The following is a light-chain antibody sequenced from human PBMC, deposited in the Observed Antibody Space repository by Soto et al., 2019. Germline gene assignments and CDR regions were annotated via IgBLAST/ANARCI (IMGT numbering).Light chain of an antibody. CDR1: TRDIAGYNY. Sequence: QSALTQPASVSGSLGQSITISCTGTTRDIAGYNYISWYQQLPGKAPKLMIYQVTIRPSGISNRFSGSKSGNTASLTISGLQAEDEADYYCCSSGGSPTYVFGTGTKVTVL. CDR2: QVT. V-gene: IGLV2-14*01. J-gene: IGLJ1*01. CDR3: CSSGGSPTYV.